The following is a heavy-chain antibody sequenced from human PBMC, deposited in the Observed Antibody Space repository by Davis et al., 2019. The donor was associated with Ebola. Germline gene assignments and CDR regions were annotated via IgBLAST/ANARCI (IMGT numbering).Heavy chain of an antibody. D-gene: IGHD5-12*01. V-gene: IGHV4-34*01. Sequence: SETLSLTCAVYGGSFSGYYWSWICQPPGKGLEWIGEINHSGSTNYNPSLKSRVTISVDTSKNQFSLKLSSVTAADTAVYYCARHGIGGYDRPHYFDYWGQGTLVTVSS. CDR2: INHSGST. CDR3: ARHGIGGYDRPHYFDY. J-gene: IGHJ4*02. CDR1: GGSFSGYY.